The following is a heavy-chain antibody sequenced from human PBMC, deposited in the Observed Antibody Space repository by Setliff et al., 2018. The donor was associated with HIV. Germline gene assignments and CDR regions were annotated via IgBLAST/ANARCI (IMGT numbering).Heavy chain of an antibody. Sequence: PSETLSLTCAVSGYSISSGFYWGWIRQPPGKGLEWIGTTYHSGSTYYNPSLKSRVTISVDTSKNQFSLKVSSVTAADTAVYYCARQSSGSPEYFQHWGQGTLVTV. V-gene: IGHV4-38-2*01. D-gene: IGHD1-26*01. CDR1: GYSISSGFY. J-gene: IGHJ1*01. CDR3: ARQSSGSPEYFQH. CDR2: TYHSGST.